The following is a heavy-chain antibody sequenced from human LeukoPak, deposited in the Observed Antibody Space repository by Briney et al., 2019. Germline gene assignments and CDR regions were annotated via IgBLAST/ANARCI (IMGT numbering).Heavy chain of an antibody. CDR3: ARDFSVLLWFGGLSGA. V-gene: IGHV1-2*02. CDR1: GYTFTGYY. Sequence: GASVKVSCKASGYTFTGYYMHWVRQAPGQGLEWMGWINPNSGGTNYAQKFQGRVTMTRDTSISTAYMELSRLRSDDTAVYYCARDFSVLLWFGGLSGAWGQGTLVTVSS. D-gene: IGHD3-10*01. J-gene: IGHJ5*02. CDR2: INPNSGGT.